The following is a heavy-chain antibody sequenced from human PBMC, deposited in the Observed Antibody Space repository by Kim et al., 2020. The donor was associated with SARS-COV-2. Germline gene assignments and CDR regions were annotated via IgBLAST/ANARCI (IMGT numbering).Heavy chain of an antibody. V-gene: IGHV3-33*01. D-gene: IGHD3-3*01. CDR2: IWYNGNTK. Sequence: GGSLRLSCKASKFNFMAHGMHWVRQAPGKGLEWVSVIWYNGNTKYYIESVKGRFTVSRDNSNHMLYLQMDSLRVEDTGIYYCARDHGFWSGPNNYMDVWGKGTTVAVSS. J-gene: IGHJ6*03. CDR3: ARDHGFWSGPNNYMDV. CDR1: KFNFMAHG.